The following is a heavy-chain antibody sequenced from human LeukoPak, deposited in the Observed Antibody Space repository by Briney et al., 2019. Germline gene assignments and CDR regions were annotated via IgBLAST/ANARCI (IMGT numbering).Heavy chain of an antibody. D-gene: IGHD3-10*01. CDR2: TNSDGSTT. CDR1: GFIFNNFW. V-gene: IGHV3-74*01. J-gene: IGHJ4*02. Sequence: GGSLRLSCAASGFIFNNFWMHWVRQVPGKGLVWVSHTNSDGSTTDYADSVRGRFTISRDNAKNMLYLQMNRLTVEDTAVYYCGRGMRDYYGLDYWGQGILVTVSS. CDR3: GRGMRDYYGLDY.